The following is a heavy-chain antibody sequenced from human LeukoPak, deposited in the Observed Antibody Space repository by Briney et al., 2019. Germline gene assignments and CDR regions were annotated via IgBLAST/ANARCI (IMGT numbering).Heavy chain of an antibody. D-gene: IGHD2-2*01. Sequence: LRLSCAASGFTFSSYAMSWVRQHPGKGLEWIGYIYYSGSTYYNPSLKSRVTISVDTSKNQFSLKLSSVTAADTAVYYCARGVDIVVVPAAQYYFDYWGQGTLVTVSS. V-gene: IGHV4-31*02. J-gene: IGHJ4*02. CDR2: IYYSGST. CDR1: GFTFSSYA. CDR3: ARGVDIVVVPAAQYYFDY.